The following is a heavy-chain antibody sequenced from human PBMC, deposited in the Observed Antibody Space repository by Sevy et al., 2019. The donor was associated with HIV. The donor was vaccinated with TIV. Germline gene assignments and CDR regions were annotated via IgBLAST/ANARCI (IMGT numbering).Heavy chain of an antibody. Sequence: GGSLRLSCSPSGFTFGDYTVSWVRQAPGKGLEWIAFIRGKRNGGTTKYAGSVKGRFTISRDDSKSIARLQMNSLKTEDTAVYYCTRVEGAADWGMDVWGQGTTVTVSS. CDR1: GFTFGDYT. CDR2: IRGKRNGGTT. D-gene: IGHD1-26*01. V-gene: IGHV3-49*04. CDR3: TRVEGAADWGMDV. J-gene: IGHJ6*02.